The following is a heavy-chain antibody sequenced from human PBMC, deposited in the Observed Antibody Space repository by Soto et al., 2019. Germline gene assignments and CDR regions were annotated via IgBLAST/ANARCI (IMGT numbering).Heavy chain of an antibody. V-gene: IGHV4-4*07. J-gene: IGHJ3*02. D-gene: IGHD6-13*01. CDR3: ARTIAAAGTRAFDI. Sequence: XETLSLTCTVSGGAISTYYGTWIRQPSGKGLEWIGRIYSSGSTKYNPSLQSRVTMSLDTSNNQFSLRLTSVTAADTAVYYCARTIAAAGTRAFDIWGQGTMVTVSS. CDR1: GGAISTYY. CDR2: IYSSGST.